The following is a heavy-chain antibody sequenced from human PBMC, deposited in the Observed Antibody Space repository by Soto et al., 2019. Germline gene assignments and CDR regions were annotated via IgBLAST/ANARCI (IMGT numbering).Heavy chain of an antibody. CDR2: INHSGST. V-gene: IGHV4-34*01. Sequence: QVQLQQWGAGLLKPSETLSLTCAVYGGSFSGYYWSWIRQPPGKGLEWIGEINHSGSTNYNPSLKSWVTRSVDTSKNPFSLKLSSVTAADTAVYYCARGRGITIFGVGYYYYGMDVWGQGTTVTVSS. J-gene: IGHJ6*02. CDR1: GGSFSGYY. CDR3: ARGRGITIFGVGYYYYGMDV. D-gene: IGHD3-3*01.